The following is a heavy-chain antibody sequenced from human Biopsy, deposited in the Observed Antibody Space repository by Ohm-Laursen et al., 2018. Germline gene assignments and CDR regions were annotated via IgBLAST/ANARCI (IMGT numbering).Heavy chain of an antibody. Sequence: GSSVKVSCKAPGGTFSNYGVNWVRQAPGQGLEWLGGNIPTLGTGNYAQKFQDRVTVAADTSTSTATMELRSLRSDDTAVYYCATELTGYFHHWGQGTLVIVSS. CDR3: ATELTGYFHH. V-gene: IGHV1-69*06. D-gene: IGHD3-9*01. CDR2: NIPTLGTG. J-gene: IGHJ1*01. CDR1: GGTFSNYG.